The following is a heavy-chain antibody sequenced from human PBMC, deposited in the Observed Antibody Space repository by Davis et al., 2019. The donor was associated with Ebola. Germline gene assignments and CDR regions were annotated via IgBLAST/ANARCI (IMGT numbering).Heavy chain of an antibody. CDR2: IKQDGNEK. CDR1: GFTFSSYW. J-gene: IGHJ6*03. V-gene: IGHV3-7*03. CDR3: ARGNYYDSSGDLYYYYYMDV. Sequence: GESLKISCAASGFTFSSYWMSWVRQAPGKGLEWVANIKQDGNEKFYVDSVKGRFTISRDNAKNSLYLQMNSLRAEDTAVYYCARGNYYDSSGDLYYYYYMDVWAKGPRSPSP. D-gene: IGHD3-22*01.